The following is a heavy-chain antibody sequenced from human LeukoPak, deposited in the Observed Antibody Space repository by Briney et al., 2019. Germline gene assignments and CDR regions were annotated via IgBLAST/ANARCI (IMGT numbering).Heavy chain of an antibody. CDR3: ARGGRWELPRPYAFDI. J-gene: IGHJ3*02. CDR2: INPSGGST. V-gene: IGHV1-46*01. CDR1: GYTFTSYY. Sequence: ASVKVSCKASGYTFTSYYMHWVRQAPGQGLEWMGIINPSGGSTSYAQKFQGRVTITTDTSTSTAYMELRNLRSDDTAVYYCARGGRWELPRPYAFDIWGQGTMVTVSS. D-gene: IGHD1-26*01.